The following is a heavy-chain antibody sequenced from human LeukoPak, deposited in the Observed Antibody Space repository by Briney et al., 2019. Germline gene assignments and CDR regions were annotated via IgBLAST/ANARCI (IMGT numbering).Heavy chain of an antibody. CDR2: IIPIFGTA. Sequence: GASVKVACKASGGTFSSYAISWVRQAPGQGLEWMGGIIPIFGTANYAQKFQGRVTITADESTSTAYMELSSLRSEDTAVYYCARREGYGNWFDPWGQGTLVTVSS. CDR3: ARREGYGNWFDP. V-gene: IGHV1-69*01. J-gene: IGHJ5*02. CDR1: GGTFSSYA. D-gene: IGHD2-15*01.